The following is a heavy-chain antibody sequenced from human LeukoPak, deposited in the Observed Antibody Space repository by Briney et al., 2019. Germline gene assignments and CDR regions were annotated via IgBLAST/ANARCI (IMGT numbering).Heavy chain of an antibody. CDR3: ARDYGVAEGY. D-gene: IGHD6-19*01. CDR1: GFTVSSNY. Sequence: PGGSLRLFCAASGFTVSSNYMSWVRQAPGKGLEWVSVIYSGGSTHHADSVKGRFTISRDNSKNTLYLQMNSLRAEDTAVYYCARDYGVAEGYWGQGTLVTVSS. V-gene: IGHV3-53*01. CDR2: IYSGGST. J-gene: IGHJ4*02.